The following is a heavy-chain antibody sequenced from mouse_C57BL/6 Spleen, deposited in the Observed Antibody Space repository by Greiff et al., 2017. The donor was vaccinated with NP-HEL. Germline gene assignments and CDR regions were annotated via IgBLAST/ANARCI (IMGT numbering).Heavy chain of an antibody. V-gene: IGHV2-2*01. CDR2: IWSGGST. Sequence: VKVVESGPGLVQPSQSLSITCTVSGFSLTSYGVHWVRQSPGKGLEWLGVIWSGGSTDYNAAFISRLSISKDNSKSQVFFKMNSLQADDTAIYYCARSLRYGSEDAMDYWGQGTSVTVSS. J-gene: IGHJ4*01. CDR3: ARSLRYGSEDAMDY. D-gene: IGHD1-1*01. CDR1: GFSLTSYG.